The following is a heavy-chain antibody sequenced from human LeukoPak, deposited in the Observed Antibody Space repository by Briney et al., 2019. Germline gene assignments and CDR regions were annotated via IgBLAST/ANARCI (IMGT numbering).Heavy chain of an antibody. CDR3: SRESGPYSPFGH. V-gene: IGHV4-4*02. CDR1: GGSITTTNY. Sequence: ASGTLSLTCGVSGGSITTTNYWRWVRHSPGRGLEWIGEISLSGYTGFNPSLRGRVTMSLDESKNHLSLTLTSVTAADTAIYYCSRESGPYSPFGHWGQGILVTVTT. D-gene: IGHD1-26*01. J-gene: IGHJ4*02. CDR2: ISLSGYT.